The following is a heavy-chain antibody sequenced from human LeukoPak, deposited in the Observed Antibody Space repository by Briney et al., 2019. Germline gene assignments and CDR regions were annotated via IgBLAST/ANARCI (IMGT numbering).Heavy chain of an antibody. D-gene: IGHD2-15*01. CDR3: ARGWRHDY. CDR1: GGSISSYY. J-gene: IGHJ4*02. V-gene: IGHV4-59*01. Sequence: SETLSLTCPVSGGSISSYYWSWIRQPPGKGLEWIGYIYYSGSTNYNPSLKSRVTISVDTSKNQFSLKLSSVTAADTAVYYCARGWRHDYWGQGTLVTVSS. CDR2: IYYSGST.